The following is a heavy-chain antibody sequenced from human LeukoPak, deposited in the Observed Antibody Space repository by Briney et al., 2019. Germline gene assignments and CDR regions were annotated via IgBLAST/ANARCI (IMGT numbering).Heavy chain of an antibody. CDR3: ARVVVTAIYAFDI. CDR1: GGSISSGSYY. Sequence: SETLSLTCTVSGGSISSGSYYWSWIRQPAGKGLEWIGSIYHSGSTYYNPSLKSRVTISVDTSKNQFSLKLSSVTAADTAVYYCARVVVTAIYAFDIWGQGTMVTVSS. J-gene: IGHJ3*02. V-gene: IGHV4-39*07. CDR2: IYHSGST. D-gene: IGHD2-21*02.